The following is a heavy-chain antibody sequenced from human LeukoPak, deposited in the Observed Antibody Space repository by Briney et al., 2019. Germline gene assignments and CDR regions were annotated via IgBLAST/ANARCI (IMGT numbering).Heavy chain of an antibody. CDR1: GYTFTGYY. V-gene: IGHV1-2*02. CDR3: ARERRVGSTSSSNWFDP. CDR2: INPNSGGT. D-gene: IGHD2-2*01. Sequence: ASVKVSCKASGYTFTGYYMHWVRQAPGQGLEWMGWINPNSGGTNYAQKFQGRVTMTRDTSISTAYMELSRLRSDDTAVYYCARERRVGSTSSSNWFDPWGQGTLVTVSS. J-gene: IGHJ5*02.